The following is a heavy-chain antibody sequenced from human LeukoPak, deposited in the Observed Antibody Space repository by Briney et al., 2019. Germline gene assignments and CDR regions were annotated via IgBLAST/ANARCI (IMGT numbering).Heavy chain of an antibody. CDR2: INPNSGGT. D-gene: IGHD3-3*01. V-gene: IGHV1-2*02. CDR1: GYTFTGYY. CDR3: ARRTYDLWSGDYTGAFDI. J-gene: IGHJ3*02. Sequence: GASVKVSCKASGYTFTGYYMHWVRQAPGQGLEWMGWINPNSGGTNYAQKFQGRVTMTRDTSISTAYMELSRLRSDDTAVYYCARRTYDLWSGDYTGAFDIWGQGTMVTVSS.